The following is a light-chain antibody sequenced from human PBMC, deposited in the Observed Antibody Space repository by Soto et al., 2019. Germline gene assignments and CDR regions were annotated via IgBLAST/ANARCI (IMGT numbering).Light chain of an antibody. Sequence: EIVLTQSPGTLSLSPGERATLSCRASQSVSSSYLAWYQQKPGQAPRLLIYGASSRATGIPDRFSGSGSVTDFTLTISRLEPEDFAVYYCQQYGSSPPTFGQGTKVESK. V-gene: IGKV3-20*01. CDR3: QQYGSSPPT. CDR1: QSVSSSY. J-gene: IGKJ1*01. CDR2: GAS.